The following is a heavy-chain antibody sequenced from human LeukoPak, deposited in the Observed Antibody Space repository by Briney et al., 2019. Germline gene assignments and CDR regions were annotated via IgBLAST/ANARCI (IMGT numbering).Heavy chain of an antibody. CDR3: ARFEDGSAWPWPGLDS. CDR1: GYTFRNFA. V-gene: IGHV1-18*01. J-gene: IGHJ4*02. CDR2: ISAYNGIT. D-gene: IGHD5-24*01. Sequence: ASVKVSCKASGYTFRNFAISWVRQAPGQGLEWMGWISAYNGITNYAQRVQDRISLTTDTSTSTAYMELRSLRTGDTATYFCARFEDGSAWPWPGLDSWGQGTLVTVSS.